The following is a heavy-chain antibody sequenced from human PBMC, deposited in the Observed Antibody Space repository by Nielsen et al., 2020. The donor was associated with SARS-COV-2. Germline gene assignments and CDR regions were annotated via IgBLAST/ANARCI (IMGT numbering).Heavy chain of an antibody. CDR1: GFTFSSYG. Sequence: GESLKISCAASGFTFSSYGMHWVRQAPGKGLEWVAVIWYDGSNKYYADSVKGRFTISRDNSKNTLYLQINSLRAEDTAVYYCAKDQSALAAFDFWGQGTMVIVSS. V-gene: IGHV3-33*06. CDR3: AKDQSALAAFDF. CDR2: IWYDGSNK. J-gene: IGHJ3*01.